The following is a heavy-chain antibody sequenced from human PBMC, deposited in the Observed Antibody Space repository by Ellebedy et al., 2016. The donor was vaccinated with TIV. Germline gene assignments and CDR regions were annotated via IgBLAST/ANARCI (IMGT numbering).Heavy chain of an antibody. J-gene: IGHJ3*01. CDR3: AKEGVGSTPDAFEV. Sequence: AASVKVSCKASGYIFMSYGISWVRQAPGQGLEWMGWIGAFNGKTNYAKKVQGRVTMTPDKSTSTAYLELRSLRSDDTAVYYCAKEGVGSTPDAFEVWGQGTKVTVSS. V-gene: IGHV1-18*04. CDR2: IGAFNGKT. D-gene: IGHD3-3*01. CDR1: GYIFMSYG.